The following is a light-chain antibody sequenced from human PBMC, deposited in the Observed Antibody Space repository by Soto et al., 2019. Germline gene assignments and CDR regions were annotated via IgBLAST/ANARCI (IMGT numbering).Light chain of an antibody. Sequence: EIVLTQSPGTLSLSPGERATLSCRASPSVSSEYLAWSQQKPGQAPRLLILATSSRATGVPARFSGSASGTDFNLPISRLEPEDLVVDYCQEYGGSPLYAFGQGTKLEIK. V-gene: IGKV3-20*01. J-gene: IGKJ2*01. CDR3: QEYGGSPLYA. CDR2: ATS. CDR1: PSVSSEY.